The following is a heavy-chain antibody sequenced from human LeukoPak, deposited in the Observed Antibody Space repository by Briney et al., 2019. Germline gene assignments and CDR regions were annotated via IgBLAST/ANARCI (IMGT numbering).Heavy chain of an antibody. CDR2: IYTSGST. D-gene: IGHD2-8*01. Sequence: SETLSLTCTVSGGSISSYYWSWIRQPAGKGLEWIGRIYTSGSTNYNPSLKSRVTMSVDTSKNQFSLKLSSVIAADTAVYYCARDSDIVPSPAFDPWGQGTLVTVSS. V-gene: IGHV4-4*07. CDR3: ARDSDIVPSPAFDP. CDR1: GGSISSYY. J-gene: IGHJ5*02.